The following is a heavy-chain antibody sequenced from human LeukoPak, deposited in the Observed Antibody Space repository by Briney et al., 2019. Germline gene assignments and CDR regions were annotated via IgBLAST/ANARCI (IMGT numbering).Heavy chain of an antibody. J-gene: IGHJ4*02. Sequence: SETLSLTCAVSGGSISSGGYSWSWIRQPPGEGLEWIGYIYHSGSTYYNPSLKSRVTISVDRSMNQFSLKLSSVTAADTAVYYCASVRRPGIAAAGTGSDYWGQGTLVTVSS. CDR2: IYHSGST. CDR1: GGSISSGGYS. CDR3: ASVRRPGIAAAGTGSDY. V-gene: IGHV4-30-2*01. D-gene: IGHD6-13*01.